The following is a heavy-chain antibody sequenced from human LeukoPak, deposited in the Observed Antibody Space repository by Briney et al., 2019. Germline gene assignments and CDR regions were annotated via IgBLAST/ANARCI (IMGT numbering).Heavy chain of an antibody. D-gene: IGHD6-13*01. Sequence: GGSLRLSCAASGFTFSSYAMSWVRQAPGKGLEWVSAISGSGGSTYYADSEKGRFTISRDNSKNTLYLQMNSLRAEDTAVYYCAKGRRQHPSFDYWGQGTLVTVSS. CDR2: ISGSGGST. J-gene: IGHJ4*02. CDR1: GFTFSSYA. CDR3: AKGRRQHPSFDY. V-gene: IGHV3-23*01.